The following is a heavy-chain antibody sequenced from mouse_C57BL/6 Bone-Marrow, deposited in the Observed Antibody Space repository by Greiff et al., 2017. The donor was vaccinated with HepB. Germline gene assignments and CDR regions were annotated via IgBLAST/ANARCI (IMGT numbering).Heavy chain of an antibody. J-gene: IGHJ1*03. CDR3: ARSGYYGSSYWYFDV. D-gene: IGHD1-1*01. V-gene: IGHV1-85*01. CDR1: GYTFTSYD. Sequence: QVQLQQSGPELVKPGASVKLSCKASGYTFTSYDINWVKQRHRRGLEWIGWIYPRDGSTNYNEKFKGKAKLTVDTSSSTAYMEIHSLTSEDSAVYFCARSGYYGSSYWYFDVWGTGTTVTVSS. CDR2: IYPRDGST.